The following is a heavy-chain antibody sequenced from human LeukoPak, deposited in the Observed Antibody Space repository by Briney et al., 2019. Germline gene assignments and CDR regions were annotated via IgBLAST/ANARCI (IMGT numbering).Heavy chain of an antibody. D-gene: IGHD2-2*02. CDR3: ATPTVGHCDITSCYSGAFDM. CDR1: GYSFTSYW. J-gene: IGHJ3*02. V-gene: IGHV5-51*01. Sequence: GESLKISCKGSGYSFTSYWIGWVRQMPGKGLEWMGIIYPGDFDTRYSPSFQGHVTISADKSISTAYLQWSSLKASDTAMYYCATPTVGHCDITSCYSGAFDMWGQGTMVTVSS. CDR2: IYPGDFDT.